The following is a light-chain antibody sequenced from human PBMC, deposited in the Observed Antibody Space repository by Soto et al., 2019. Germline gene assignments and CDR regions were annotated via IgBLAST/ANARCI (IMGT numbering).Light chain of an antibody. J-gene: IGLJ1*01. Sequence: QSALAQPASVSGSPGQSITISCAGSFSDIAVFNYVSWYQQYPGGAPKLLIYQVTSRASGVSHRFSGSKSGNTASLTISGLQPEDEAEYYCNSYSSTNFYVFGTGTKLTVL. CDR1: FSDIAVFNY. CDR2: QVT. CDR3: NSYSSTNFYV. V-gene: IGLV2-14*03.